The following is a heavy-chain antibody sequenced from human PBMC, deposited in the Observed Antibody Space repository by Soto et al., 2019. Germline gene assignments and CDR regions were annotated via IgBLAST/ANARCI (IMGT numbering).Heavy chain of an antibody. Sequence: SETLSLTCTVSGGSISSGDYYWSWIRQPPGKGLGWIGYIYYSGSTYYNPSLKSRVTISVDTSKNQFSLKLSSVTAADTAVYYCARAAYYDFWSGYYTGMDVWGQGTTVTVSS. J-gene: IGHJ6*02. CDR3: ARAAYYDFWSGYYTGMDV. V-gene: IGHV4-30-4*01. D-gene: IGHD3-3*01. CDR2: IYYSGST. CDR1: GGSISSGDYY.